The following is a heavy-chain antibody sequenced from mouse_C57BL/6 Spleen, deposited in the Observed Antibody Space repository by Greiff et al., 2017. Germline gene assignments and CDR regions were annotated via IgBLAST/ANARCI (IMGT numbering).Heavy chain of an antibody. Sequence: DVQLQQSGPELVKPGASVKISCKASGYTFTDYYMNWVKQSHGKSLEWIGDINPNNGGSSYNQKFKGKATLPVDKSSSTAYMELRSLTSEDSAVYYCARSRITTVVAFDYWGQGTTLTVSS. CDR3: ARSRITTVVAFDY. J-gene: IGHJ2*01. CDR1: GYTFTDYY. CDR2: INPNNGGS. V-gene: IGHV1-26*01. D-gene: IGHD1-1*01.